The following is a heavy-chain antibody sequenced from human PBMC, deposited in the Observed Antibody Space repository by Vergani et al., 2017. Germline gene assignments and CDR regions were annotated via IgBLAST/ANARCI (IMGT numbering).Heavy chain of an antibody. V-gene: IGHV3-11*01. Sequence: QVQLVESGGGLVKPGGSLRLSCAASGFTFSDYYMSWIRQAPGKGLEWVSYISSSGSTIYYADSVKGRFTISRDNAKNSLYLQMNSLRAEDTAVYYCARETSRKTYYYGSERGYYYYGMDVWGQGTTVTVSS. CDR1: GFTFSDYY. D-gene: IGHD3-10*01. J-gene: IGHJ6*02. CDR2: ISSSGSTI. CDR3: ARETSRKTYYYGSERGYYYYGMDV.